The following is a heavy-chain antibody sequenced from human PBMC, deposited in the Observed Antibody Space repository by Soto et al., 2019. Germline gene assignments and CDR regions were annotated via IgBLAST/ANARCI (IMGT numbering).Heavy chain of an antibody. CDR3: AKAPTGYSSSWWDY. CDR1: GFTFSSYA. J-gene: IGHJ4*02. CDR2: ISGSGGST. D-gene: IGHD6-13*01. V-gene: IGHV3-23*01. Sequence: GGSLRLSCAASGFTFSSYAMSWVRQAPGKVLEWVSAISGSGGSTYYADSVKGRFTISRDNSKNTLYLQMNSLRAEDTAVYYCAKAPTGYSSSWWDYWGQGTLVTVSS.